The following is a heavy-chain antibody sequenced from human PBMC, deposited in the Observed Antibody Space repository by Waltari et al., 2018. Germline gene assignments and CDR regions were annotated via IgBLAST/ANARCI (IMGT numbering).Heavy chain of an antibody. CDR1: GFTFSNAW. V-gene: IGHV3-15*01. CDR2: IKSTTHGGTR. CDR3: TGTAWLIAGLDV. D-gene: IGHD6-19*01. Sequence: LLVESGGGLIKPGGSLTLSCAASGFTFSNAWMSWVRQAPGKGLGWVGQIKSTTHGGTRDYAAPVTGRFTISRDDSKNTLYLQMNSLKTEDTAVYYCTGTAWLIAGLDVWGQGTTVTVSS. J-gene: IGHJ6*02.